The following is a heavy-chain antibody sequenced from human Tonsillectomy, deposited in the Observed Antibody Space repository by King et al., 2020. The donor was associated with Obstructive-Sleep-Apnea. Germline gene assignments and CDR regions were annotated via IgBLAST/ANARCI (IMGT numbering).Heavy chain of an antibody. CDR1: GGSISSYY. V-gene: IGHV4-59*01. Sequence: VQLQESGPGLVKPSETLSLTCTVSGGSISSYYWSWIRQPPGKGLEWIGYIYYSGSTNYNPSLKSRVTISVDTSKNQFSLKPSSVTAADTAVYYCARVLRYFDWLLKTETAGPFDYWGQGTLVTVSS. D-gene: IGHD3-9*01. CDR3: ARVLRYFDWLLKTETAGPFDY. J-gene: IGHJ4*02. CDR2: IYYSGST.